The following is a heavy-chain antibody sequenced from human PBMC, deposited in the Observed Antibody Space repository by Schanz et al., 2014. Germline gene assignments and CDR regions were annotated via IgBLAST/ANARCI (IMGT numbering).Heavy chain of an antibody. CDR2: IYNSGST. D-gene: IGHD3-10*01. V-gene: IGHV4-39*01. CDR1: GGSISSSSYF. CDR3: GRHPHYYGSGSGFDP. J-gene: IGHJ5*02. Sequence: QLQLQESGPGLVKPSETLSLTCTVSGGSISSSSYFWGWIRQPPGKGLEWIGCIYNSGSTYYNPSTKRRLTISVDTPKTQFPLKLISVPAADTAVYYCGRHPHYYGSGSGFDPWGQGTLVTVSS.